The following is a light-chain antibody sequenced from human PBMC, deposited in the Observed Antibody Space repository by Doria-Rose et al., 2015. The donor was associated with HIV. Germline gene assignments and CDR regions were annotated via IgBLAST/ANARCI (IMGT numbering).Light chain of an antibody. J-gene: IGKJ4*01. CDR3: QQSYSTPLT. V-gene: IGKV1-39*01. Sequence: DIQLTQSPSSLSASVGDRVTITCRASQSTGSFLNWYQQKPGKAPKLLIYAASSLQTGFPSRFSGSGSGTDFTLTISSLQPEDFATYFCQQSYSTPLTFGGGTRWRS. CDR2: AAS. CDR1: QSTGSF.